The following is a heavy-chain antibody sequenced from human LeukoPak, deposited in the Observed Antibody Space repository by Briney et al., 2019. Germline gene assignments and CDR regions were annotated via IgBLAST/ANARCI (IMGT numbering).Heavy chain of an antibody. V-gene: IGHV3-53*01. CDR1: GLTVSRNY. D-gene: IGHD5-24*01. J-gene: IGHJ6*02. Sequence: AGSLTLSCAPSGLTVSRNYMSWDRQAPGKGMEWDSVIYSGGSTYYADSVKGRFTISRDNSKNTLYLQMNSLRAEDTAVYYCASRRSRDGYNYYYYGMDVWGQGTTVTVSS. CDR3: ASRRSRDGYNYYYYGMDV. CDR2: IYSGGST.